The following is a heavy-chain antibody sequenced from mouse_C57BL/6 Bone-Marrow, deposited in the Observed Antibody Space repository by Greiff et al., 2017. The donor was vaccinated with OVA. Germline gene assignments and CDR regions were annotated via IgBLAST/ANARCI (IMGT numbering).Heavy chain of an antibody. J-gene: IGHJ3*01. Sequence: QVQLQQPGAELVRPGSSVKLSCKASGYTFTSYWMHWVKQRPIQGLEWIGNIDPSDSETHYNQKFKDKATLTVDKSSSTAYMRLSSLTSEDSAVYYCAKAYSNYVPFAYWGQGTLVTVSA. CDR3: AKAYSNYVPFAY. V-gene: IGHV1-52*01. CDR1: GYTFTSYW. D-gene: IGHD2-5*01. CDR2: IDPSDSET.